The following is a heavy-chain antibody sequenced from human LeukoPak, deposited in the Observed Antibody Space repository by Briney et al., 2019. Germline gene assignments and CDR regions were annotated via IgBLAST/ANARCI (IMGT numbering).Heavy chain of an antibody. CDR3: ARDEDVYSSGWSSGASDY. V-gene: IGHV3-30*04. CDR1: GLTFSNYA. J-gene: IGHJ4*02. CDR2: ISYDGSNK. D-gene: IGHD6-19*01. Sequence: GSLRLSCAASGLTFSNYAMHWVRQAPGKGLEWVALISYDGSNKYYADSVKGRFTISRDNSKNTLYLQMSSLRAEDTAVYFCARDEDVYSSGWSSGASDYWGQGTLVTVSS.